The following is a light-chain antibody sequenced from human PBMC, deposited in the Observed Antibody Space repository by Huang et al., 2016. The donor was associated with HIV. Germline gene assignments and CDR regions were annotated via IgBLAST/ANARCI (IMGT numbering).Light chain of an antibody. CDR1: QSINNN. J-gene: IGKJ4*01. CDR2: GAS. V-gene: IGKV3-15*01. Sequence: IVLTQSPATLSLSPGERAAISCRATQSINNNLAWYQQKRGQSPRLLIYGASTRATGIPARFRGSGSGTEFTLTISSLQSEDFAVYYCQQYNNWPPLLTFGGGTKVEIK. CDR3: QQYNNWPPLLT.